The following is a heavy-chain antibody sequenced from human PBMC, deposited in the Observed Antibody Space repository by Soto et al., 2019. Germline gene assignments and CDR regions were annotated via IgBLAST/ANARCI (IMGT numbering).Heavy chain of an antibody. Sequence: SETLSLTCTVSGGSISSGDYYWSWIRQPPGKGLEWIGYTYYSGSTYYNPSLKSRVTISVDTSKNQFSLKLSSVTAADTAVYYCARGTPSNIQILTGGLFFDYWGQGTLVTVSS. CDR3: ARGTPSNIQILTGGLFFDY. J-gene: IGHJ4*02. D-gene: IGHD3-9*01. CDR2: TYYSGST. CDR1: GGSISSGDYY. V-gene: IGHV4-30-4*01.